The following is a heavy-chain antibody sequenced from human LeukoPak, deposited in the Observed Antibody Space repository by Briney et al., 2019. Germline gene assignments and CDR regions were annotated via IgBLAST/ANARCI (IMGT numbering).Heavy chain of an antibody. D-gene: IGHD3-3*01. V-gene: IGHV4-39*01. CDR1: GGSIYMSSFY. CDR2: IYHTGST. J-gene: IGHJ4*02. Sequence: SETLSLTCSVSGGSIYMSSFYWAWMRQPPGKGLEWIGNIYHTGSTIYNPSLKSRVTISVDTSKNQFSLRLNSVTAADTATYYCARPRGDLWSPYDSRGQGTLVTVSS. CDR3: ARPRGDLWSPYDS.